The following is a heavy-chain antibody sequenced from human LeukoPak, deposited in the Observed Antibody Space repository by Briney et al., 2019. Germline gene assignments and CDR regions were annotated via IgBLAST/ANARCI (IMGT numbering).Heavy chain of an antibody. Sequence: ASAKVSCKASGYTFTSYYMHWVRQAPGQGLEWMGIINPSGGSTSYAQKFQGRVTMTRDMSTSTVYMELSSPRSEDTAVYYCARDLGGYNLGYWGQGTLVTVSS. V-gene: IGHV1-46*01. J-gene: IGHJ4*02. CDR3: ARDLGGYNLGY. D-gene: IGHD5-24*01. CDR1: GYTFTSYY. CDR2: INPSGGST.